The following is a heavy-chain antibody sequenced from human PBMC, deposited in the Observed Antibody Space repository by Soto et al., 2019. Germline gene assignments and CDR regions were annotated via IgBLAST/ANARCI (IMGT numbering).Heavy chain of an antibody. CDR3: ARRQKGEGGDGYNSLYYYGMDV. CDR2: IDPSDSYT. Sequence: RGESLKISCKGSGYSFTSYWISWVRQMPGKGLEWMGRIDPSDSYTNYSPSFQGHVTISADKSISTAYLQWSSLKASDTAMYYCARRQKGEGGDGYNSLYYYGMDVWGQGTTVTVSS. J-gene: IGHJ6*02. CDR1: GYSFTSYW. V-gene: IGHV5-10-1*01. D-gene: IGHD2-21*01.